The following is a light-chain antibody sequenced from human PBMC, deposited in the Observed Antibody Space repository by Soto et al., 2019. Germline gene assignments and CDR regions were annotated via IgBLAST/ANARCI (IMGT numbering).Light chain of an antibody. CDR2: DVS. Sequence: QSVLTQPASVSGSPGQSITISCTGTSSDVGGYNYVSWYQQHPGKAPKLMIYDVSNRPSGVSNRFSGSKSGNTASLTISGLQDEDAAAYYCSSYTSSSTLEVFGTGTKLTVL. CDR3: SSYTSSSTLEV. V-gene: IGLV2-14*01. CDR1: SSDVGGYNY. J-gene: IGLJ1*01.